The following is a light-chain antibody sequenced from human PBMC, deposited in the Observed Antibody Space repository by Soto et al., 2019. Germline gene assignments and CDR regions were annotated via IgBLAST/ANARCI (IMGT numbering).Light chain of an antibody. CDR3: QQSYSTPYT. Sequence: DIQMTQSPSSLSASVGDRVTITCRASQSITTYLNWYQQKPGKAPKLLIYAASNLQSGVPSRSSGSGSGTDFTLTISSLQPEDFATYYCQQSYSTPYTFGQGTELEIK. CDR2: AAS. V-gene: IGKV1-39*01. CDR1: QSITTY. J-gene: IGKJ2*01.